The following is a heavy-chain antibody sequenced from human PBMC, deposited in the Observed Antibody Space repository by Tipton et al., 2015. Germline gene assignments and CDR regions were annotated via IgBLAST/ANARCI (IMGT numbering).Heavy chain of an antibody. J-gene: IGHJ6*02. CDR1: RGSVNSGSFY. CDR2: IHNSGNT. D-gene: IGHD3-10*02. CDR3: AKDVPSGPYTYDYYGLDV. Sequence: TLSLTCAVSRGSVNSGSFYWSWIRLPPGKGLECIGYIHNSGNTDYNPSLKSRVTISLDMSKNQFSLELTSVTAADTAVYYCAKDVPSGPYTYDYYGLDVWGQGTTITVSS. V-gene: IGHV4-61*01.